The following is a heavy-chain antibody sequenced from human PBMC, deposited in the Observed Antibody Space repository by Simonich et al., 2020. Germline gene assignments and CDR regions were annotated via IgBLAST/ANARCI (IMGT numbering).Heavy chain of an antibody. CDR3: ARQRVLMVYAIDY. CDR1: GGSISSSSYS. Sequence: QLQLQESGPGLVKPSETLSLTCTVSGGSISSSSYSWGWIRQPPGTGLEWIGSIYYSGSTYYNPSLKSRVTISVDTSKNQFSLKLSSVTAADTAVYYCARQRVLMVYAIDYWGQGTLVTVSS. D-gene: IGHD2-8*01. V-gene: IGHV4-39*01. J-gene: IGHJ4*02. CDR2: IYYSGST.